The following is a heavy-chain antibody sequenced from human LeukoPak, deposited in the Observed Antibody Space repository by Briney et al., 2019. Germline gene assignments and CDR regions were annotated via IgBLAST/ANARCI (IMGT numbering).Heavy chain of an antibody. CDR2: IWFDGSKK. CDR3: AKGGQSYAPYAMDV. Sequence: GTSLRLSCAASGFIFSDYAVHWVRQAPGKGLEWVAQIWFDGSKKNYADSVKGRFTISRDQSKNTVSLQMNSLRAEDTALYYCAKGGQSYAPYAMDVWGQGTTVTVSS. V-gene: IGHV3-30*18. D-gene: IGHD5-18*01. J-gene: IGHJ6*02. CDR1: GFIFSDYA.